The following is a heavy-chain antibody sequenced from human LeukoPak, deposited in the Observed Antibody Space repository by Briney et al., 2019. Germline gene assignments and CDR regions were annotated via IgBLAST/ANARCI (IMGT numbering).Heavy chain of an antibody. CDR3: AQYSSGWYFDY. V-gene: IGHV3-21*01. D-gene: IGHD6-19*01. CDR2: ISSSSSYI. CDR1: EFSVGSNY. Sequence: GGSLRLSCAASEFSVGSNYMNWVRQAPGKGLEWVSSISSSSSYIYYADSVKGRFTISRDNAKNSLYLQMNSLRAEDTAVYYCAQYSSGWYFDYWSQGTLVTVSS. J-gene: IGHJ4*02.